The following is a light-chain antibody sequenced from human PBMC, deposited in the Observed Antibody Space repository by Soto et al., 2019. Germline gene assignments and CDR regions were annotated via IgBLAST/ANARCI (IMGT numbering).Light chain of an antibody. CDR1: QSVSSSY. V-gene: IGKV3-20*01. CDR3: QQFHTYPFG. CDR2: GAS. J-gene: IGKJ5*01. Sequence: EIVLTQSPGTLSLSPGVRATLSCRASQSVSSSYLAWYQQKPGQAPRLLIYGASSRATGISARFSGSGSGTDFTLTISSLEPEDFAVYYCQQFHTYPFGFGQGTRLEIK.